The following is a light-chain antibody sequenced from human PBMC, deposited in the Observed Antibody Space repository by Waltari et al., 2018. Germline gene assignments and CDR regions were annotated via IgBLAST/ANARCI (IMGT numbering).Light chain of an antibody. CDR1: SSDIGAHYH. CDR3: TSYTDSDNLV. Sequence: QSALTQPPSASGSLGQSVTLSCTGPSSDIGAHYHVSWYQHRPGNAPKLVIFEVVKRPSGVPDRFSGSKSGSTASLTVSGLQADDEADYYCTSYTDSDNLVFGGGTNLAVL. CDR2: EVV. V-gene: IGLV2-8*01. J-gene: IGLJ3*02.